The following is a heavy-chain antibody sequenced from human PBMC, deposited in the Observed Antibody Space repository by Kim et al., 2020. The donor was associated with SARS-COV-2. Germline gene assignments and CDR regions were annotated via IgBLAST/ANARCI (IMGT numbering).Heavy chain of an antibody. D-gene: IGHD5-12*01. CDR1: GFTFSSYS. Sequence: GGSLRLSCAASGFTFSSYSMNWVRQAPGKGLEWVSYISSSSSTIYYADSVKGRFTISRDNAKNSLYLQMNSLRDEDTAVYYCARDGRILPQRWLQSYFDYWGQGTLVTVSS. J-gene: IGHJ4*02. V-gene: IGHV3-48*02. CDR3: ARDGRILPQRWLQSYFDY. CDR2: ISSSSSTI.